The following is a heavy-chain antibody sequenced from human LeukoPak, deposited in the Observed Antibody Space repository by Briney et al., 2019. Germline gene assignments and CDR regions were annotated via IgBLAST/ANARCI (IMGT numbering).Heavy chain of an antibody. CDR1: GGSISSSSYY. D-gene: IGHD3-22*01. J-gene: IGHJ4*02. Sequence: PSETLSLTCTVSGGSISSSSYYWGWIRQPPGKGLEWIGSIYYSGSTYYNPSLKSRVTISVDTSKNQFSLKLSSVTAADTAVYYCAREFSYYDSSGYYPFDYWGQGTLVTVSS. CDR2: IYYSGST. V-gene: IGHV4-39*07. CDR3: AREFSYYDSSGYYPFDY.